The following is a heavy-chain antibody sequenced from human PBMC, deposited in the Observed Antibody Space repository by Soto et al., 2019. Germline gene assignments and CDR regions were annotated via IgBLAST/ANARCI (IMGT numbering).Heavy chain of an antibody. CDR3: AGGYSGYEAGFDY. Sequence: QVQLVESGGGVVQPGRSLRLSCAASGFTFSSYAMHWVHQAPGKGLEWVAVISYDGSNKYYADSVKGRFTISRDNSKNTLYLQMNSLSAEDTAVYYCAGGYSGYEAGFDYWGQGTLVTVSS. D-gene: IGHD5-12*01. CDR2: ISYDGSNK. CDR1: GFTFSSYA. V-gene: IGHV3-30-3*01. J-gene: IGHJ4*02.